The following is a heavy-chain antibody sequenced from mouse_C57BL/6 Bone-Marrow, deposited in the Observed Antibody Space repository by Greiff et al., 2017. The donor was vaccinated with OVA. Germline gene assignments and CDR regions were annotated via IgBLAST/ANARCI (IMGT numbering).Heavy chain of an antibody. V-gene: IGHV1-26*01. D-gene: IGHD3-3*01. J-gene: IGHJ4*01. CDR2: INPNNGGT. Sequence: EVQLQQSGPELVKPGASVKISCKASGYTFTDYYMNWVKQSHGKSLEWIGDINPNNGGTSYNQKFKGKATLTVDTSSSTAYMELRSLTSEDSAVYYCARGTSYAMDYWGQGTSVTVSS. CDR1: GYTFTDYY. CDR3: ARGTSYAMDY.